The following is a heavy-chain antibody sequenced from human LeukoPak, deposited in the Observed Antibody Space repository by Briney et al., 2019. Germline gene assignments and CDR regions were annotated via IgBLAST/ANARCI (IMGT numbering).Heavy chain of an antibody. J-gene: IGHJ4*02. CDR3: ASPPTMVRGVTRDY. D-gene: IGHD3-10*01. CDR1: GFTFSSYA. CDR2: ISYDGSNK. V-gene: IGHV3-30*04. Sequence: GGSLRLSCAASGFTFSSYAMHWVRQAPGKGLEWVAVISYDGSNKYYADSVKGRFTISRDNSKNTLYLQMNSLRAEDTAVYYCASPPTMVRGVTRDYWGQGTLVTVSS.